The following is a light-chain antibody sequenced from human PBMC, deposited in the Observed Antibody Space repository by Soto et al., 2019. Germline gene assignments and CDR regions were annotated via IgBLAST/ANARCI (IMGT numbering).Light chain of an antibody. CDR1: QDIRNF. J-gene: IGKJ3*01. CDR3: QQYSSVPV. Sequence: DIQMTQSPTSLSASVGDRVTITCRASQDIRNFVAWYQQKPGKAPKLLIYAASTLQSGVPSRFSGSGSGTAFTLTINSLQSEDVATYSCQQYSSVPVFGPGTKVEIK. CDR2: AAS. V-gene: IGKV1-27*01.